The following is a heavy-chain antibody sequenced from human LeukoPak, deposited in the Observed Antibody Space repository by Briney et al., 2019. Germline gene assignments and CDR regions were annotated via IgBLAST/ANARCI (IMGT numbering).Heavy chain of an antibody. CDR1: GGSISSGDYY. J-gene: IGHJ4*02. V-gene: IGHV4-30-4*08. Sequence: SQTLSLTCTVSGGSISSGDYYWSWIRQPPGKGLEWIGYIYYSGSTYYNPSLKSRVTISVDTSKNQFSLKLSSVTAADTAVYYCARERGSYSRSPYFAYWGQGTPVTVSS. D-gene: IGHD6-13*01. CDR2: IYYSGST. CDR3: ARERGSYSRSPYFAY.